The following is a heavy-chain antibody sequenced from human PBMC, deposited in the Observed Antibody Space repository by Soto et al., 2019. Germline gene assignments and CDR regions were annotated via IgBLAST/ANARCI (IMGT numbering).Heavy chain of an antibody. D-gene: IGHD6-13*01. CDR3: ARAWTATAGWANWFDR. CDR2: IHYSGST. V-gene: IGHV4-31*03. Sequence: QVQLQESGPGLVEPSQTLSLTCTVSGCSISGEGYYWSWIRQYSGRGLEWIGYIHYSGSTYSNPSLKSRVTISVDTSKTQFFLKLTSVTAADTAVYYCARAWTATAGWANWFDRWGQGTLVTVSS. CDR1: GCSISGEGYY. J-gene: IGHJ5*02.